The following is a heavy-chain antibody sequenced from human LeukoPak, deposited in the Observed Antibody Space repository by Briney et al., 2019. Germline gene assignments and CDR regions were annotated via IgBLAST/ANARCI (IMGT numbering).Heavy chain of an antibody. V-gene: IGHV3-9*01. Sequence: GGSLRLSCAASGFTFDGYAMHWVRQAPGKGLEWVSGISWNGGSIGYADSVKGRFTISRDNAKNSLYLQMNSLRAEDTALYYCARRDDHNGGDYWGQGTLVTVSS. D-gene: IGHD5-24*01. CDR3: ARRDDHNGGDY. J-gene: IGHJ4*02. CDR1: GFTFDGYA. CDR2: ISWNGGSI.